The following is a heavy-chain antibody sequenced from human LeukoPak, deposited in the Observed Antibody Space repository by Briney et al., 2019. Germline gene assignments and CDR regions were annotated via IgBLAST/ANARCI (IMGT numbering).Heavy chain of an antibody. Sequence: GGSLRLSCAASGFTFSSYAMSWVRQAPGKGLEWVSGISGSGGSAYYADSVKGRFTISRDNSKNTLYLQMNSLRAEDTAVYYCARTYYDFWSGSSTAGYWGQGTLVTVSS. CDR3: ARTYYDFWSGSSTAGY. CDR1: GFTFSSYA. J-gene: IGHJ4*02. CDR2: ISGSGGSA. V-gene: IGHV3-23*01. D-gene: IGHD3-3*01.